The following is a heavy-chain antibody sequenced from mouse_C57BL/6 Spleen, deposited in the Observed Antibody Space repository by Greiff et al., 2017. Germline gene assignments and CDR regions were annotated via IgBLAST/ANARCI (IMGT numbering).Heavy chain of an antibody. Sequence: SGPELVKPGASVKMSCKASGYTFTDYNMHWVKQSHGKSLEWIGYINPNNGGTSYNQKFKGKATLTVNKSSSTAYMELRSLTSEDSAVYYCARAGGSSFFDYWGQGTTLTVSS. D-gene: IGHD1-1*01. CDR2: INPNNGGT. J-gene: IGHJ2*01. V-gene: IGHV1-22*01. CDR3: ARAGGSSFFDY. CDR1: GYTFTDYN.